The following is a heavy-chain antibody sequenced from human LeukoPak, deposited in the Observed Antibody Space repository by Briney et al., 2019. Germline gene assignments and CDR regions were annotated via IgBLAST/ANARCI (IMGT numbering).Heavy chain of an antibody. CDR1: GFTFSSYS. CDR2: ISSSSSYI. D-gene: IGHD6-13*01. CDR3: ARDPPSSSWGIFDY. J-gene: IGHJ4*02. V-gene: IGHV3-21*04. Sequence: GGSLRLSCAASGFTFSSYSMNWVRQAPGKGLEWVSSISSSSSYIYYADSVKGRFTISRDNAKNSLYLQMNSLRAEDTALYYCARDPPSSSWGIFDYWGQGTLVTVSS.